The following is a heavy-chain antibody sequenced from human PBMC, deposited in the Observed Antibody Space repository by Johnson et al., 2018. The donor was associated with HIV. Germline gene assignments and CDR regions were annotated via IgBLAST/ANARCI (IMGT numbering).Heavy chain of an antibody. J-gene: IGHJ3*02. D-gene: IGHD6-13*01. CDR2: IRYDGSNK. CDR1: GFTFSSYG. Sequence: QVQLVESGGGVVQPGGSLRLSCAASGFTFSSYGMHWVRQAPGKGLEWVAFIRYDGSNKYYVDSVKGRFTISRDNAKNSRYLQMNSRRAADTAVYYCARPIAGHGVVDAFDIWGQGTVVTVSS. V-gene: IGHV3-30*02. CDR3: ARPIAGHGVVDAFDI.